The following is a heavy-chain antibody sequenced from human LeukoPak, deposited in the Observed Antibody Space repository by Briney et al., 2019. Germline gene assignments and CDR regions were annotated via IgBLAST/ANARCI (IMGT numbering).Heavy chain of an antibody. J-gene: IGHJ4*02. CDR3: ARALLWFGEPSHIDY. CDR2: ITAYNDNT. Sequence: ASVKVSCKASGYTVTDYFIHWVRQAPGQGLEWMGWITAYNDNTNYAQKLQGRVTMTTDTSTSTAYMELRSLRSDDTAVYYCARALLWFGEPSHIDYWGQGTLVTASS. V-gene: IGHV1-18*04. CDR1: GYTVTDYF. D-gene: IGHD3-10*01.